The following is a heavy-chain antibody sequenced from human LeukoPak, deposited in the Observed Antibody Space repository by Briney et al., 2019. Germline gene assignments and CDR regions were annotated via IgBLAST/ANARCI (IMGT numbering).Heavy chain of an antibody. CDR3: ARGFSVYDRRGHGLDV. J-gene: IGHJ6*02. CDR1: GFNFRSYD. CDR2: IGTAGDT. Sequence: PGGSLRLSCAASGFNFRSYDMYWVRQATGKGLEWVSTIGTAGDTYYPGSVKGRFTISRENAKNSLYLQMNSLRAGDTAVYYCARGFSVYDRRGHGLDVWGQGTTVTVSS. V-gene: IGHV3-13*04. D-gene: IGHD2-8*01.